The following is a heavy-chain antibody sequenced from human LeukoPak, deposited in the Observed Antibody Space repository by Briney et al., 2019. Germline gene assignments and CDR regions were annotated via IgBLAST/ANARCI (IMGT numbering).Heavy chain of an antibody. D-gene: IGHD5-18*01. CDR2: INHSGST. CDR1: GGSFSGYY. Sequence: SETLSLTCAVYGGSFSGYYWSWIRQPPGKGLEWIGEINHSGSTNYNPSLKSRVTISVDTSKNQFSLKLSSVTAADTAVYYCARLMGYSYGGYGFFDYWGQGTLVTVSS. V-gene: IGHV4-34*01. CDR3: ARLMGYSYGGYGFFDY. J-gene: IGHJ4*02.